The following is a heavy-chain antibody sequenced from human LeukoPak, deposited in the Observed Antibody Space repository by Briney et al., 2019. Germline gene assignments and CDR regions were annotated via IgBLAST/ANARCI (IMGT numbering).Heavy chain of an antibody. CDR3: AEDQKLEPFHY. CDR2: IQFDGSEK. CDR1: GFTFSTYG. V-gene: IGHV3-30*02. J-gene: IGHJ4*02. Sequence: PGGSLRLSCAASGFTFSTYGMHWVRPAPGKGLEWVAFIQFDGSEKFYADSVKGRFTISRDNSKNALFLHMNSLRSEDTAMYYCAEDQKLEPFHYWGQGTLVTVSS. D-gene: IGHD1-1*01.